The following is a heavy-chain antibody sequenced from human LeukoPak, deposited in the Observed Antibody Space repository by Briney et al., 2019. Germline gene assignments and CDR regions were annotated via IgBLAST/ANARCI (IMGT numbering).Heavy chain of an antibody. CDR1: GFSFSSHV. CDR2: ISGSGGDT. V-gene: IGHV3-23*01. J-gene: IGHJ4*02. D-gene: IGHD3-22*01. CDR3: AKDQNYESSGYYGGFDY. Sequence: GGSLRLSCAASGFSFSSHVMHWVRQAPGKGLEWVSGISGSGGDTYYADSVKGRFTISRDNSENTLNLQMNSLRAEDTALYYCAKDQNYESSGYYGGFDYWGQGTLVTVSS.